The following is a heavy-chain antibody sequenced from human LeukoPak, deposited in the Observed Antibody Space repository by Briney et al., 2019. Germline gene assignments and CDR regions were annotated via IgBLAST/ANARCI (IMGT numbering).Heavy chain of an antibody. D-gene: IGHD6-19*01. CDR3: ARGYSSGWYEPYFDY. J-gene: IGHJ4*02. CDR2: IYYSGST. V-gene: IGHV4-59*01. Sequence: SETLSLTCTVSGGSISSYYCSWIRQPPGEGLEWIGYIYYSGSTNYNPSLKSRVTISVDTSKNQFSLKLSSVTAADTAVYYCARGYSSGWYEPYFDYWGQGTLVTVSS. CDR1: GGSISSYY.